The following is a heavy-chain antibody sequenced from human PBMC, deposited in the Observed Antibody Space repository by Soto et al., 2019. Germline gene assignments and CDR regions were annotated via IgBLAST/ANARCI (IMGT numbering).Heavy chain of an antibody. D-gene: IGHD6-13*01. CDR2: MNPNSGNT. CDR3: AIGLPTYSRSRNWFDP. J-gene: IGHJ5*02. V-gene: IGHV1-8*01. Sequence: QVQLVQSGAEVKKPGASVKVSCKASGYTFTSYDINWVRQATGQGLEWMGWMNPNSGNTGYAQKFQGRVTMTRNTSISTAYMELSSLRSEDTAVYYCAIGLPTYSRSRNWFDPCGQGTLVTVSS. CDR1: GYTFTSYD.